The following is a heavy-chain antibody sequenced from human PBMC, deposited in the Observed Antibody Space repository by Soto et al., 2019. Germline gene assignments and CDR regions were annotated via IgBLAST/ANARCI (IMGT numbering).Heavy chain of an antibody. CDR1: GGTLSSYA. V-gene: IGHV1-69*01. CDR2: IIPIFGTA. Sequence: SVKVSCKASGGTLSSYAISWVRQAPGQRLEWMGGIIPIFGTANYAQKFQGRVTITADESTSTAYMELSSLRSEDTAVYYCARAVLLWFGELSQYYYYYGMDVWGQGTTVTVSS. J-gene: IGHJ6*02. CDR3: ARAVLLWFGELSQYYYYYGMDV. D-gene: IGHD3-10*01.